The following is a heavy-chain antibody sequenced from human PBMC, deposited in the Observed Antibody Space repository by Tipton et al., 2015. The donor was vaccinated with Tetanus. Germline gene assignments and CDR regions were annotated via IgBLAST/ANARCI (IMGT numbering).Heavy chain of an antibody. CDR1: GGSLSGYH. CDR2: INPSGGGSS. V-gene: IGHV4-34*01. D-gene: IGHD4-17*01. J-gene: IGHJ4*02. CDR3: ARLGLRYFPRHFDN. Sequence: QLVQSGAEVKPSETLSLSCAVYGGSLSGYHWSWIRQPPGKGLEWIGEINPSGGGSSNYDPSLKSRVTFSVDTSKNQFSLMLRSVTAADTAIYYCARLGLRYFPRHFDNWGQGTLVTVSS.